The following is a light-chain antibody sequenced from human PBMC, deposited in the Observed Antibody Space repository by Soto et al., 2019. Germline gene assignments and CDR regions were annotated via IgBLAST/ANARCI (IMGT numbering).Light chain of an antibody. CDR1: QSLLHRNGYNY. J-gene: IGKJ2*01. Sequence: DIVMTQSPLSLPVTPGEPASISCRSSQSLLHRNGYNYDDWYLQKPGQSPQLLIYLGSNWASGVPDRFSGSGSGTDFTLKISRVEAEDVGVYYCMQSLQTHTFGQGTKLEIK. CDR3: MQSLQTHT. V-gene: IGKV2-28*01. CDR2: LGS.